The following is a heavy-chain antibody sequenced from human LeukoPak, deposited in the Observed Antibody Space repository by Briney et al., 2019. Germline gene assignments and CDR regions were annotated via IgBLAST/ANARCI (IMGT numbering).Heavy chain of an antibody. CDR3: AAVFAEGYTDY. CDR1: GLIFSNYG. CDR2: IWHDGSKT. J-gene: IGHJ4*02. V-gene: IGHV3-33*03. D-gene: IGHD5-18*01. Sequence: GGSLRLSCVVSGLIFSNYGMHWVRQAPGKGLEWVAVIWHDGSKTFYGNSVRGRFTISRDDSWSTLYLQMDSLRVEDTAIYYCAAVFAEGYTDYWGQGTLVTVSS.